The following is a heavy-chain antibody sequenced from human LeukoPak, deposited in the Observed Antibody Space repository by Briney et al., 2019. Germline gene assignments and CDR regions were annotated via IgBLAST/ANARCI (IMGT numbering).Heavy chain of an antibody. Sequence: GGSLRLSCAASGFIFGTYGMHWVRQAPGKGLEWVALIWYDGSNKYYTDSVKGRLTISRDNSKNTLYLQMNSLRAEDTAIYYCAREGPRGNSQFDYWGQGTLVTVSS. CDR3: AREGPRGNSQFDY. D-gene: IGHD2/OR15-2a*01. CDR1: GFIFGTYG. CDR2: IWYDGSNK. V-gene: IGHV3-33*08. J-gene: IGHJ4*02.